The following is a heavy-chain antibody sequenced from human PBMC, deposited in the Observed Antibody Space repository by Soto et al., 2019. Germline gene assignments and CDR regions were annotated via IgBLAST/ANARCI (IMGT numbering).Heavy chain of an antibody. J-gene: IGHJ4*02. CDR1: GGSFSDHY. CDR3: AGQSSGSYY. V-gene: IGHV4-34*01. Sequence: QVQLPQWGAGLLKPSETLSLTCAVYGGSFSDHYWSWIRQPPGKGLEWIGEISHSGRTNYNPSLKXRXTXXVDTSKNQFSLSLRSVTAADTAVYYCAGQSSGSYYWGQGTLVTVSS. CDR2: ISHSGRT. D-gene: IGHD1-26*01.